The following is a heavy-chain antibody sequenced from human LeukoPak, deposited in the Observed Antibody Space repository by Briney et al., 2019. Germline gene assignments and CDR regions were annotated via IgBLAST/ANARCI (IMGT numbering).Heavy chain of an antibody. V-gene: IGHV4-30-4*01. Sequence: SQTLSLTCTVSGGSISSGDYYWSWIRQPPGKGLEWIGYIYYSGSAYYNPSLKSRVTISVDTSKNQFSLKLSSVTAADTAVYYCARGWNGIVWFDPWGQGTLVTVSS. CDR3: ARGWNGIVWFDP. CDR2: IYYSGSA. J-gene: IGHJ5*02. CDR1: GGSISSGDYY. D-gene: IGHD1-1*01.